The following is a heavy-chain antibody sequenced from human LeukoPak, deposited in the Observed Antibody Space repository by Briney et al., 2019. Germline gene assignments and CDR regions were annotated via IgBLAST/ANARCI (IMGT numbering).Heavy chain of an antibody. D-gene: IGHD5-12*01. Sequence: ASVKVSCKASGYTFTSYDINWVRQATGQGLEWMGWMNPNSGNTGYAQKFQGRVTMTRNTSISTAYMELSSLRSEDTAVYYCARGPWEIVEEDYWGQGTLDTVSS. V-gene: IGHV1-8*01. CDR1: GYTFTSYD. CDR2: MNPNSGNT. J-gene: IGHJ4*02. CDR3: ARGPWEIVEEDY.